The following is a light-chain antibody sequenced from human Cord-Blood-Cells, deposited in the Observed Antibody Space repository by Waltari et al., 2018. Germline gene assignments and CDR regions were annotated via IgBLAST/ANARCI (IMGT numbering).Light chain of an antibody. V-gene: IGLV2-23*01. CDR2: EGS. CDR1: SSDVGSYNL. J-gene: IGLJ1*01. Sequence: QSALTQPASVSGSPGQSITISCTGTSSDVGSYNLVSWYQQHPGKDPKLMIYEGSKRPSGVSNRFSGSKSGNTASLTISGLQAEDEADYYCCSYAGSSTFHYVFGTGTKVTVL. CDR3: CSYAGSSTFHYV.